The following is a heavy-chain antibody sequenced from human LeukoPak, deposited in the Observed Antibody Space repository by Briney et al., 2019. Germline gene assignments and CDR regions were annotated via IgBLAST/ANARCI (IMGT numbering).Heavy chain of an antibody. J-gene: IGHJ3*02. CDR2: IYPGDSGT. Sequence: GESLKISCKGSGYSFTSYWIGWVRQMPGKGLEWMGIIYPGDSGTRYSPSFQGQVTISADRSINTAYLQWNSLKASDTAMYYCATRYSSGWYDTFDIWGQGTMVTVSS. V-gene: IGHV5-51*01. D-gene: IGHD6-19*01. CDR1: GYSFTSYW. CDR3: ATRYSSGWYDTFDI.